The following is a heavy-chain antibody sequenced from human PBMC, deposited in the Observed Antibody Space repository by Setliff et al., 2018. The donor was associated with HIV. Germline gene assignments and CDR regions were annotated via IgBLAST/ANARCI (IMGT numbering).Heavy chain of an antibody. CDR2: SDT. CDR3: SLGYCSGGSCYSDPEVAFDI. D-gene: IGHD2-15*01. J-gene: IGHJ3*02. Sequence: SDTSYADSVKGRFTISRDNAMNTAYLQMNSLRGEDTALYYCSLGYCSGGSCYSDPEVAFDIWGQGTMVTVSS. V-gene: IGHV3-74*01.